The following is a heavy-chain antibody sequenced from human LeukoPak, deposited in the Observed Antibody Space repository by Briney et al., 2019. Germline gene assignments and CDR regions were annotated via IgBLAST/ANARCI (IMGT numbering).Heavy chain of an antibody. Sequence: GGSLRLSCAASRFTFSNFGMHWVRQAPGKGLEWVAVIWYDGSNKYYADSVKGRFTISRDNSKNTLYLQMNSLRAEDTAVYYCARDNIIHYDSSGYNYGMDVWGQGTTVTVSS. J-gene: IGHJ6*02. CDR3: ARDNIIHYDSSGYNYGMDV. V-gene: IGHV3-33*01. D-gene: IGHD3-22*01. CDR1: RFTFSNFG. CDR2: IWYDGSNK.